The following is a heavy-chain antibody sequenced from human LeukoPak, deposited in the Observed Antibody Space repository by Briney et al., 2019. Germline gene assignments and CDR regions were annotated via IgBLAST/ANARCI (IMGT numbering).Heavy chain of an antibody. D-gene: IGHD3-22*01. Sequence: GASVKVSCKASGYTFTGYYMHWVRQAPGQGLEWMGWINPNSGGTNYAQKFQGRVTMTRDTSISTAYMELSRLRSDDTAVYYCAGATHYYDSSGWARGIMDVWGKGTTVTISS. CDR1: GYTFTGYY. CDR3: AGATHYYDSSGWARGIMDV. J-gene: IGHJ6*03. CDR2: INPNSGGT. V-gene: IGHV1-2*02.